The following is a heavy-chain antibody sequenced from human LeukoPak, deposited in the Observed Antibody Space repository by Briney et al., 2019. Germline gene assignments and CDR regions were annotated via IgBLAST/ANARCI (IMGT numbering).Heavy chain of an antibody. D-gene: IGHD5-24*01. CDR1: GFTFSSYS. Sequence: PGGSLRLSCAASGFTFSSYSMNWVRQAPGKGLEWVSYISSSSSTIYYADSVKGRFTISRDNSKNTLYLQMNSLRAEDTAVYYCAKDPFRVEMATITLSYFDYWGQGTLVTVSS. V-gene: IGHV3-48*01. J-gene: IGHJ4*02. CDR2: ISSSSSTI. CDR3: AKDPFRVEMATITLSYFDY.